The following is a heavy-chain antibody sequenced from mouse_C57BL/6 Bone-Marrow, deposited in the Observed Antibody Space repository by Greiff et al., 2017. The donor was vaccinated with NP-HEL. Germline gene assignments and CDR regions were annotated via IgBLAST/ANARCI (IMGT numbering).Heavy chain of an antibody. Sequence: EVKLQESGPVLVKPGASVKMSCKASGYTFTDYYMNWVKQSHGKSLEWIGVINPYNGGTSYNQKFKGKATLTVDKSSSTAYMELNSLTSEDSAVYYCARDYDHPWFAYGGQGTLVTVSA. J-gene: IGHJ3*01. CDR3: ARDYDHPWFAY. D-gene: IGHD2-4*01. CDR2: INPYNGGT. V-gene: IGHV1-19*01. CDR1: GYTFTDYY.